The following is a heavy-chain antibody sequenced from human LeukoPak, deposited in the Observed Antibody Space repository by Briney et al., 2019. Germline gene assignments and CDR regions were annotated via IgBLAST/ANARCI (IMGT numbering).Heavy chain of an antibody. CDR1: GYTFTRHS. V-gene: IGHV1-18*01. D-gene: IGHD3-16*01. CDR2: ISAYNGDT. J-gene: IGHJ3*02. CDR3: ARLGSSDI. Sequence: ASVKVSCKASGYTFTRHSISWVRQAPGQGLEWMGWISAYNGDTKYAQKTQGRVTMTRDTSLSTAYMKLSSLRSDDTAVYYCARLGSSDIWGQGTMVTVSS.